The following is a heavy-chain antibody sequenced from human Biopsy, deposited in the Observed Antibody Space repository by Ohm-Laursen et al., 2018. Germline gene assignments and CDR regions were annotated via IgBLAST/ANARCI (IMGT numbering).Heavy chain of an antibody. J-gene: IGHJ3*02. CDR2: LWYDGTNK. CDR3: ARPTNARAGGAPFDI. V-gene: IGHV3-33*01. CDR1: GFSFSSYG. D-gene: IGHD1-1*01. Sequence: LSCAASGFSFSSYGMHWVRQAPGKGLEWVAVLWYDGTNKYYADSVKGRFTISRDNSKNTLYLQMNSLRAEDTAMYYCARPTNARAGGAPFDIWGQGTMVTVSS.